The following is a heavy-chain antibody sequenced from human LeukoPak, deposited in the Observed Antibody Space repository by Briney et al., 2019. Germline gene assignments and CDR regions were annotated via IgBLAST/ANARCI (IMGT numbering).Heavy chain of an antibody. Sequence: PGGSPRLSCEVSGLTFSNVWMHWVRQTPGQGLVWVCRINTAGSTVYADPVKGRLTISRDNAKNMVYLQMNSLRTEDTAVYYCASFRDTDYWGRGTMVTVSS. CDR2: INTAGST. J-gene: IGHJ3*01. CDR3: ASFRDTDY. CDR1: GLTFSNVW. D-gene: IGHD4-11*01. V-gene: IGHV3-74*01.